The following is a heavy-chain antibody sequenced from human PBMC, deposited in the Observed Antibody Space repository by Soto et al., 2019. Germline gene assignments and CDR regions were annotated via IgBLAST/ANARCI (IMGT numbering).Heavy chain of an antibody. CDR1: GFSLSNARMG. CDR3: ARIQNDYIWGSYRPYYFDY. Sequence: QVTLKESGPVLVKPTEPLTLTCTVSGFSLSNARMGVSWIRQPPGKALEWLAHIFSNDEKSYSTSLKSRLTISKDTSKSQVVLTMTNMDPVDTATYYCARIQNDYIWGSYRPYYFDYWGQGTLVTVSS. D-gene: IGHD3-16*02. J-gene: IGHJ4*02. CDR2: IFSNDEK. V-gene: IGHV2-26*01.